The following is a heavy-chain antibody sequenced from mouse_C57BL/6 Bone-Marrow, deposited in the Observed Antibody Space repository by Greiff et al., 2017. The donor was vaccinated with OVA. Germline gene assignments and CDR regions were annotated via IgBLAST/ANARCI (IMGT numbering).Heavy chain of an antibody. J-gene: IGHJ2*01. CDR1: GYTFTSYW. CDR3: ASLYGYVFDY. Sequence: QVQLQQPGAELVRPGTSVKLSCKASGYTFTSYWMHWVKQRPGQGLEWIGVIDPSDSYPNYNQKFKGKATLTVDTSSSTAYMQLSSLTSEDSAVYYCASLYGYVFDYWGQGTTLTVSS. CDR2: IDPSDSYP. D-gene: IGHD2-2*01. V-gene: IGHV1-59*01.